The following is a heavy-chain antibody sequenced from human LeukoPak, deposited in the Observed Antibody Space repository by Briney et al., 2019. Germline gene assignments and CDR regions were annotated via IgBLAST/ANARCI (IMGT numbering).Heavy chain of an antibody. CDR2: IYYSGNT. J-gene: IGHJ4*02. CDR1: GGSISPYY. Sequence: SETLSPTCTVSGGSISPYYWSWIRQPPGKGLEWLGYIYYSGNTDYNPSLKSRVAISVDTSKNQFSLKLSSVTAADTAVYYCARSTGTTMFIDYWGQGTLVTASS. CDR3: ARSTGTTMFIDY. D-gene: IGHD3-10*02. V-gene: IGHV4-59*01.